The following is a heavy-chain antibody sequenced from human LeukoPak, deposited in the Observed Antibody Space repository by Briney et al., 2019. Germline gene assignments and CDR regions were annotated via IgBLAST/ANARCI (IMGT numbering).Heavy chain of an antibody. J-gene: IGHJ5*02. CDR2: LYSGGGT. V-gene: IGHV3-66*01. CDR1: GFSVSGIH. D-gene: IGHD1-1*01. Sequence: GGSLRLSCAASGFSVSGIHMNWVRQAPGKNLEWVSGLYSGGGTYYSDSLGGRFTISRDPSKNTVYLQMTSLRVDDSAIYYCARGNGNVGGRLDPWGQGTRVTVSS. CDR3: ARGNGNVGGRLDP.